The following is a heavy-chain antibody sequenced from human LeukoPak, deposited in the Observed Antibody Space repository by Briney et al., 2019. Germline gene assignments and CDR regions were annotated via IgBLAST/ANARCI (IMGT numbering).Heavy chain of an antibody. CDR3: QGGSYYVLYY. V-gene: IGHV4-39*01. CDR2: IYYSGST. J-gene: IGHJ4*02. Sequence: PSETLSLTCTVSGGSISSSSYYWGWIRQPPGKGLEWIGSIYYSGSTYYNPSLKSRLTISVDTSKNQFSLKLSSVTAADTAVYYCQGGSYYVLYYWGQGTLVTVSS. D-gene: IGHD1-26*01. CDR1: GGSISSSSYY.